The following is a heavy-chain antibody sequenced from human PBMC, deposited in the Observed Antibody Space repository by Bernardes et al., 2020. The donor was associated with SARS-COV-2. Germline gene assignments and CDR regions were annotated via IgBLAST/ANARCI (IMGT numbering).Heavy chain of an antibody. CDR2: INHSGST. V-gene: IGHV4-34*01. CDR1: GGSFSGYY. D-gene: IGHD3-10*01. Sequence: SETLSLTCAVYGGSFSGYYWSWIRQPPGKGLEWIGEINHSGSTNYNPSLKSRVTISVDTSKNQFSLKLSSVTAADTAVYYCARLPKRGSKPPGWFDPWGQGTLVTVSS. J-gene: IGHJ5*02. CDR3: ARLPKRGSKPPGWFDP.